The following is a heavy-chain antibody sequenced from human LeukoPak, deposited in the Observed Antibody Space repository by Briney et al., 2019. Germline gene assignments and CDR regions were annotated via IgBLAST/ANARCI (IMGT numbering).Heavy chain of an antibody. D-gene: IGHD4-23*01. Sequence: GGSLRLSCAASGFTFSTYGMPWVRQAPGKGLEWVSDIWYNGSNKYYADSVKGRFTISRDNSKKTVYLQMNSLRVKDTAVYYCAREEGADGTSGINSWGQGTLVIVSS. CDR3: AREEGADGTSGINS. V-gene: IGHV3-33*01. CDR2: IWYNGSNK. J-gene: IGHJ4*02. CDR1: GFTFSTYG.